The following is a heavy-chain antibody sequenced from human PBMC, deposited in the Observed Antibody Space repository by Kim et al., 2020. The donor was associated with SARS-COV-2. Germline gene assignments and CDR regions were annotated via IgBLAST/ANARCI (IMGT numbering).Heavy chain of an antibody. CDR3: GRDIISGGGSDY. CDR1: GFTFSSYA. CDR2: IWRNGINN. D-gene: IGHD2-15*01. J-gene: IGHJ4*02. V-gene: IGHV3-33*01. Sequence: GGSLRLSCAASGFTFSSYAMHWARQAPGKGLEWVSIIWRNGINNYYADSGKGRFTISRDNSKNTLYLQMNSLRVEDTAVYYCGRDIISGGGSDYWGPGTLVTVSS.